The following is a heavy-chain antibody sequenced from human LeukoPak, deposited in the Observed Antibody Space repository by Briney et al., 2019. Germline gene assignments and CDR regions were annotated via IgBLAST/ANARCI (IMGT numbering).Heavy chain of an antibody. D-gene: IGHD7-27*01. CDR1: GDSISSSDYY. CDR3: ARDGGRLGIPFGYYYYYMDV. Sequence: PSETLSLTCTVSGDSISSSDYYWGWIRQPPGKGLEWIGSIYYSVSTYYNPSLKNRVTISVDTSKNQFSLRLSSVTAADTAVYYCARDGGRLGIPFGYYYYYMDVWGKGTTVTVSS. V-gene: IGHV4-39*07. J-gene: IGHJ6*03. CDR2: IYYSVST.